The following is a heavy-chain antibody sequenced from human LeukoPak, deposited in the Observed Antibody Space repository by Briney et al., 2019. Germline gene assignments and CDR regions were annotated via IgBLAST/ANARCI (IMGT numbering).Heavy chain of an antibody. CDR3: VVPAAPY. D-gene: IGHD2-2*01. J-gene: IGHJ4*02. V-gene: IGHV3-23*03. CDR2: IYSGGSST. CDR1: GFTVSTNY. Sequence: GGSLRLSCTASGFTVSTNYMSWVRQAPGKGLEWVSVIYSGGSSTYYADSVKGRFTISRDNSKNTLYLQMNSLRAEDTAVYYCVVPAAPYWGQGTLVTVSS.